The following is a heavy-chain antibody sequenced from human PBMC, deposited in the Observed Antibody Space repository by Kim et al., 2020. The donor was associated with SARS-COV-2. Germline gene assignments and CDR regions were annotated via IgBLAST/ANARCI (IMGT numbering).Heavy chain of an antibody. V-gene: IGHV3-73*01. J-gene: IGHJ4*02. Sequence: GGSLRLSCAASGFTFSGSAMHWVRQASGKGLERAGRIRSKANSYATAYAASVKGRFTISRDDSKSTAYLQMNSLRTEDTAVYYCLTVRMGADYWGQGTLATVSS. D-gene: IGHD1-26*01. CDR2: IRSKANSYAT. CDR3: LTVRMGADY. CDR1: GFTFSGSA.